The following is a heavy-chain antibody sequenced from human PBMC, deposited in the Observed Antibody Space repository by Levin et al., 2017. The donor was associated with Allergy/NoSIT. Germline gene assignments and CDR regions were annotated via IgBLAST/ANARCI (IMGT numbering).Heavy chain of an antibody. CDR1: GGSISSSSYY. CDR2: IYYSGTT. Sequence: SETLSLTCTVSGGSISSSSYYWGWIRQPPGKGLEWIGTIYYSGTTYYNPSLKSRVTISVDTSKNQFSLQLRSVTAADTAVYYCARVYGDSSGYRAFDIWGQGTMVTVSS. D-gene: IGHD3-22*01. V-gene: IGHV4-39*07. CDR3: ARVYGDSSGYRAFDI. J-gene: IGHJ3*02.